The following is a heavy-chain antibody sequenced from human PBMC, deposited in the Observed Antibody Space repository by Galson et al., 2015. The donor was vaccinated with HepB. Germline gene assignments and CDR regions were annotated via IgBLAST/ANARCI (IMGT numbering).Heavy chain of an antibody. CDR3: ATTRPPTGISFDPNEGMDV. CDR1: GYTFTGYY. D-gene: IGHD7-27*01. J-gene: IGHJ6*02. CDR2: INPNSGGT. V-gene: IGHV1-2*06. Sequence: SVKVSCKASGYTFTGYYMHWVRQAPGQGLEWMGRINPNSGGTNYAQKFQGRVTMTRDTSISTAYMELSRLRSDDTAVYYCATTRPPTGISFDPNEGMDVWGQGTTVTVSS.